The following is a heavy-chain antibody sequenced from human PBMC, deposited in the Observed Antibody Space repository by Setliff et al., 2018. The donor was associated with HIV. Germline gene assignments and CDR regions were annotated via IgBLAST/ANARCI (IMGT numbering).Heavy chain of an antibody. V-gene: IGHV1-2*02. D-gene: IGHD3-22*01. J-gene: IGHJ5*02. CDR1: GYTFTAYY. CDR2: INPNSGGT. Sequence: ASVKVSCKASGYTFTAYYMHWMRQAPGQGLEWMGWINPNSGGTDYAQKFQGRVTMTRDTSISTAYVELRSLRLDDTAVYFCARGRTYDSSGYIGNWFDPWGQGTLVTVS. CDR3: ARGRTYDSSGYIGNWFDP.